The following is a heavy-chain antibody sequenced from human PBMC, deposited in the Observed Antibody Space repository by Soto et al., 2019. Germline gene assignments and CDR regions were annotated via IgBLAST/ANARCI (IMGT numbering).Heavy chain of an antibody. CDR2: IYYSGNT. V-gene: IGHV4-30-4*01. CDR3: AREGGESSDGLYYFDS. J-gene: IGHJ4*02. Sequence: SETLFLTCTVSGGSTSSDNYWSWIRQPPGKGLEWIGHIYYSGNTDYNPSLKSRLAISIDTSKNQFSLKLSSVTAADTAVYFCAREGGESSDGLYYFDSWGQGSLVTVSS. D-gene: IGHD3-16*01. CDR1: GGSTSSDNY.